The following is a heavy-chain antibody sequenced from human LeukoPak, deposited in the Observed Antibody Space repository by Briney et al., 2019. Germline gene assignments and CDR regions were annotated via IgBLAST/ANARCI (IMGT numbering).Heavy chain of an antibody. CDR2: ISGSGGST. V-gene: IGHV3-23*01. CDR3: AGGQMFTSGGFDD. CDR1: GFTFSSYA. Sequence: GGSLRLSCAASGFTFSSYAMSWVRQAPGKGLEWVSAISGSGGSTYYADSVKGRFTISRDNSKNTVNLQMNSLRAEDTALYYCAGGQMFTSGGFDDWGQGTLVTVSS. D-gene: IGHD6-19*01. J-gene: IGHJ4*02.